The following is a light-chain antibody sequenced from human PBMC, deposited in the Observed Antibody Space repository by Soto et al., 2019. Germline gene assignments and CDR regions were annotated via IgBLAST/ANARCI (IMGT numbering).Light chain of an antibody. V-gene: IGKV3-15*01. CDR1: QSVSGN. CDR2: GTS. Sequence: EIVMTQSPGTLSLSPGDGATLSCRPSQSVSGNLAWYQQKPGQAPRLLIYGTSIRATGVPARFSGGGSGTEFTLTISGLQSEDFAVYYCQQYNNWPLITFGQGTRLEI. CDR3: QQYNNWPLIT. J-gene: IGKJ5*01.